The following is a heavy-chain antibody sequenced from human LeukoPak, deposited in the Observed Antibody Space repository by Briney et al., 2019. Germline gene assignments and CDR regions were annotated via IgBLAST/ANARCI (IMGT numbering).Heavy chain of an antibody. Sequence: GGSLRLSCAASGFTFSGSAMHWVRQASGQGLEWVGRIRSKANSYATAYAASVKGRFTISRDDSKNTAYLQMNSLKTEDTAVYYCTRRSITGTTLSAFDIWGQGTMVTVSS. V-gene: IGHV3-73*01. CDR3: TRRSITGTTLSAFDI. CDR2: IRSKANSYAT. D-gene: IGHD1-7*01. J-gene: IGHJ3*02. CDR1: GFTFSGSA.